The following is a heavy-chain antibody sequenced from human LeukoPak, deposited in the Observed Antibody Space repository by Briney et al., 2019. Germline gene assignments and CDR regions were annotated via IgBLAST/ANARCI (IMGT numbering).Heavy chain of an antibody. CDR3: ARCTTASSGWCNWLDP. CDR1: GFTFSSYE. V-gene: IGHV3-48*03. CDR2: ISSSGSTI. J-gene: IGHJ5*02. Sequence: AGGSLRLSCAASGFTFSSYEMNWVRQAPGKGLEWVSYISSSGSTIYYADSVKGRFTISRDNSKNILYLQMNSLRAEDTAIYYCARCTTASSGWCNWLDPWGQGTLVTVSS. D-gene: IGHD3-22*01.